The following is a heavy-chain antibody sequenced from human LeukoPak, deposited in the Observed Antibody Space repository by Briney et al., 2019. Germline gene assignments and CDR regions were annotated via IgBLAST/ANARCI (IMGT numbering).Heavy chain of an antibody. CDR3: ARGQNGRYCSSTSCSPKTNWFDP. Sequence: HPGGSQRLSCAASGFTFSSYWMHWVRQAPGKGLVWVSLINSDGSSTSYADSVKGRFTISRDNAKNTLYLQMNSLRAEDTAVYYCARGQNGRYCSSTSCSPKTNWFDPWGQGTLVTVSS. CDR1: GFTFSSYW. V-gene: IGHV3-74*01. J-gene: IGHJ5*02. D-gene: IGHD2-2*01. CDR2: INSDGSST.